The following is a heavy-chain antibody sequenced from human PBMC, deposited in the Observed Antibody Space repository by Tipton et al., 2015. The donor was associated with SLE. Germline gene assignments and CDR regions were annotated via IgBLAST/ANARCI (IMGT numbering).Heavy chain of an antibody. CDR1: GYTFTSYD. V-gene: IGHV1-8*01. CDR3: ARVFYYGSGSYQYYFDY. Sequence: QSGPEVKKPGASVKVSCKASGYTFTSYDINWVRQATGQGLEWMGWMNPNSGNTGYAQKFQGRVTMTRNTSMSTAYMELSSLRSEDTAVYYCARVFYYGSGSYQYYFDYWGQGTLVTVSS. J-gene: IGHJ4*02. CDR2: MNPNSGNT. D-gene: IGHD3-10*01.